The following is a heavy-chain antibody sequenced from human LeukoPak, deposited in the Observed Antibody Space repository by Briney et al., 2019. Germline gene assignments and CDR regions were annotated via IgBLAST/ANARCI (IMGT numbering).Heavy chain of an antibody. CDR2: INPDSGGT. D-gene: IGHD3-9*01. CDR1: GYTFTGYY. J-gene: IGHJ4*02. V-gene: IGHV1-2*02. Sequence: ASVKVSCKASGYTFTGYYIHWVRQAPGQGLEWMGWINPDSGGTNYAQKFQGGVTMTRDTSISTAYMELSRLRSDDTALYYCARGFDWLEYYFDYWGQGTLVTVSS. CDR3: ARGFDWLEYYFDY.